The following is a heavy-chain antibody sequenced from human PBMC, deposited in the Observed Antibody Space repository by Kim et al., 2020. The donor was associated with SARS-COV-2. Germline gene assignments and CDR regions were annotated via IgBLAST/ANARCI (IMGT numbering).Heavy chain of an antibody. V-gene: IGHV3-21*01. CDR1: GFTFSSYS. CDR3: ARDPESTSGYNSAFDI. D-gene: IGHD5-12*01. CDR2: ISISSSYI. J-gene: IGHJ3*02. Sequence: GGSLRLSCAASGFTFSSYSMNWVRQAPGKGLEWVSSISISSSYIYYADSVKGRFTISRDNAKNSLWLQMNSLRADDTAVYYCARDPESTSGYNSAFDIWGQGKMVTVSS.